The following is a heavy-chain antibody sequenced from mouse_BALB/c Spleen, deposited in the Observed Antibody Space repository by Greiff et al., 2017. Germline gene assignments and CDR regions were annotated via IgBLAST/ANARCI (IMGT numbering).Heavy chain of an antibody. CDR2: ISYSGST. Sequence: VQLKESGPGLVKPSQSLSLTCTVTGYSITSDYAWNWIRQFPGNKLEWMGYISYSGSTSYNPSLKSRISITRDTSKNQFFLQLNSVTTEDTATYYCARGSRGAMDYWGQGTSVTVSS. CDR3: ARGSRGAMDY. CDR1: GYSITSDYA. V-gene: IGHV3-2*02. D-gene: IGHD1-1*01. J-gene: IGHJ4*01.